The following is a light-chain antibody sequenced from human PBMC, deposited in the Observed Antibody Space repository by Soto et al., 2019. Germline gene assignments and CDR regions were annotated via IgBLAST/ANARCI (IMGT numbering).Light chain of an antibody. V-gene: IGKV3-11*01. CDR1: QSVSSY. J-gene: IGKJ4*01. CDR2: DAS. CDR3: QQRSNWPLT. Sequence: EIVLTQSPAPLSLSPGERATLPCRASQSVSSYLAWYQQKPGQAPRLLIYDASNRATGIPARFSGSGSGTDLTLTISSLEPEDFAVYYCQQRSNWPLTFGGGTKVEIK.